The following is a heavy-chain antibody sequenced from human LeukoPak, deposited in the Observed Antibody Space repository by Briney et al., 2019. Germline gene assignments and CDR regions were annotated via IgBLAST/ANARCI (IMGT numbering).Heavy chain of an antibody. J-gene: IGHJ3*02. Sequence: PSETLSLTCAVYTGSFSDFYWTWIRQPPGKGLEWIGYLYTSGSTNYNPSLKSRVTISVDTSKNQFSLKLSSVTAADTAVYYCARRAERRDGYMWVDAFDIWGQGTMVTVSS. V-gene: IGHV4-4*09. CDR3: ARRAERRDGYMWVDAFDI. CDR2: LYTSGST. CDR1: TGSFSDFY. D-gene: IGHD5-24*01.